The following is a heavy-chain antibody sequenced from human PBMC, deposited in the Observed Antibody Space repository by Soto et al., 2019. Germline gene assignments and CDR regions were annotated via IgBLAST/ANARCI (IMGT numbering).Heavy chain of an antibody. CDR2: IGTAGDT. CDR3: AREAPPYGMDV. V-gene: IGHV3-13*01. Sequence: GGSLRLSCAASGFTFSSYDMHWVRQATGKGLEWVSAIGTAGDTYYPGSVKGRFTISRENAKNSLYLQMNSLRAGDTAVYYCAREAPPYGMDVWGQGTTVTVSS. J-gene: IGHJ6*02. CDR1: GFTFSSYD.